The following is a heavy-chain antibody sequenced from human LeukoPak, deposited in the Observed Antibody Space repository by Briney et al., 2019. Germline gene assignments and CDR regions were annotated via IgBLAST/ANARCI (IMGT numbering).Heavy chain of an antibody. Sequence: PGGSLRLSCAASGFTFSNCAMAWVRQAPGKGLEWVSAISASGDNTFYTGSVKGRFTISRDKSKNTVYLEMNSLRAEDTAVYYCARKSGGSCYLPIDYWGQGTLVTVSS. CDR3: ARKSGGSCYLPIDY. CDR2: ISASGDNT. D-gene: IGHD2-15*01. CDR1: GFTFSNCA. V-gene: IGHV3-23*01. J-gene: IGHJ4*02.